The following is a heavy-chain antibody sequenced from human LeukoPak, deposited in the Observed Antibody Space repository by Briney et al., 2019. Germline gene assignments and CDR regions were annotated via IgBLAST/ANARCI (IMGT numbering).Heavy chain of an antibody. D-gene: IGHD2-2*01. Sequence: GASVKVSCKASGYPFITYDISWVRQATGQGLEWMGWINTNSGVTGYAQKFQGRVTMTRNTSISTAYMELSSLKSEDTAVYYCGRGSRQFDPWGQGTLVTVSS. CDR1: GYPFITYD. J-gene: IGHJ5*02. CDR3: GRGSRQFDP. V-gene: IGHV1-8*01. CDR2: INTNSGVT.